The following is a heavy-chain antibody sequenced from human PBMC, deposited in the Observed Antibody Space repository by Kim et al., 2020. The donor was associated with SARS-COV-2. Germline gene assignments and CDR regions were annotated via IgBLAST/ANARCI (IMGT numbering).Heavy chain of an antibody. V-gene: IGHV4-59*01. D-gene: IGHD1-26*01. J-gene: IGHJ6*02. CDR1: GGSISSYY. CDR3: ARADGGSYYYYYYGMDV. Sequence: SETLSLTCTVSGGSISSYYWSWIRQPPGKGLEWIGYIYYSGSTNYNPSLKSRVTISVDTSKNQFSLKLSSVTAADTAVYYCARADGGSYYYYYYGMDVWGQGTTVTVSS. CDR2: IYYSGST.